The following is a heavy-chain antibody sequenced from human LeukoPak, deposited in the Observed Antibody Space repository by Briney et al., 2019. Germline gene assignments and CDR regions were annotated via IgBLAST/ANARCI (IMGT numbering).Heavy chain of an antibody. D-gene: IGHD3-10*01. CDR3: TSPSYYYGSGSYPFDY. Sequence: GGSLRLSCEASGFTFSAYAMTWVRQAPGKGLEWVGFIRSKAYGGTTEYAASVKGRFTISRDDSKSIAYLQMNSLKTEDTAVYYCTSPSYYYGSGSYPFDYWGQGTLVTVSS. CDR1: GFTFSAYA. J-gene: IGHJ4*02. CDR2: IRSKAYGGTT. V-gene: IGHV3-49*04.